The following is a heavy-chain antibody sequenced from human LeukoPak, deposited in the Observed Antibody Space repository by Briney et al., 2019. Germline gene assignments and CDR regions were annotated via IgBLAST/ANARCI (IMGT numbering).Heavy chain of an antibody. CDR1: GVSISSYY. D-gene: IGHD3-22*01. CDR2: IYATMST. Sequence: SQTLSLTCTVSGVSISSYYCNWIRQPPGKGLEWIKDIYATMSTNYNPSLKSRVTISVDTSKNPFTLTLSSVTASAPPPYHCMRHSSSVGDSSGYFDYWGRGTLVTVSS. V-gene: IGHV4-4*09. J-gene: IGHJ4*02. CDR3: MRHSSSVGDSSGYFDY.